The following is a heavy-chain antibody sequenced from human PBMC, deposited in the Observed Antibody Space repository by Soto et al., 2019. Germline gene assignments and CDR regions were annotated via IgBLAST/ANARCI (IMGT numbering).Heavy chain of an antibody. CDR3: ASLASRYSSGEYYFDY. J-gene: IGHJ4*02. Sequence: ASVKVSCKTSGYTFTNYYMHWVRQAPGQGLEWMGIIKCSGGETTYAQRFLGRVTISRDNAKNSLYLQMNSLRAEDTAVYYCASLASRYSSGEYYFDYWGQGTLVTVSS. CDR2: IKCSGGET. CDR1: GYTFTNYY. D-gene: IGHD6-19*01. V-gene: IGHV1-46*01.